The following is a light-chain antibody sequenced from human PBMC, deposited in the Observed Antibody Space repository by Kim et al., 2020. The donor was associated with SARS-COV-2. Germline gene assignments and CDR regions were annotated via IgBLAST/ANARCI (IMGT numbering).Light chain of an antibody. CDR3: HSYDRDSHV. CDR1: GGSLATDY. V-gene: IGLV6-57*03. J-gene: IGLJ1*01. Sequence: GKTVTITCTRSGGSLATDYVRWYQQRPGGAPATVIYADNERPSGVPDRFSGSSDASSNSASLTISGLKTEDEADYYCHSYDRDSHVFGTGTKVTVL. CDR2: ADN.